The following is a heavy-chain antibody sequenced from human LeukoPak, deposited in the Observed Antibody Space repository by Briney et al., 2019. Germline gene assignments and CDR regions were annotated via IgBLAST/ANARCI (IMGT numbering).Heavy chain of an antibody. CDR1: GYTFTSYY. V-gene: IGHV1-46*01. Sequence: ASVKVPCKASGYTFTSYYMHWVRQAPGQGLEWMGIINPSGGSTSYAQKFQGRVTMTRDTSTSTVYMELSSLRSEDTAVYYCAAIFSSIIGWFDPWGQGTLVTVSS. D-gene: IGHD3-10*01. J-gene: IGHJ5*02. CDR2: INPSGGST. CDR3: AAIFSSIIGWFDP.